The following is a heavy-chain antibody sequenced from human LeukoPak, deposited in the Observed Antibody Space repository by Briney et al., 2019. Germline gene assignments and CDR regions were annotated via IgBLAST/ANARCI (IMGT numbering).Heavy chain of an antibody. Sequence: SETLSLTCTVSGGSISSYYWSWIRQPPGKGLEWIGYIYYSGSTNYNPSLKSRVTISVDTSKNQFSLKLRSVTAADTAVYYCARLDGDYNYYYMDVWGKGTTVTISS. J-gene: IGHJ6*03. CDR1: GGSISSYY. D-gene: IGHD4-17*01. CDR2: IYYSGST. CDR3: ARLDGDYNYYYMDV. V-gene: IGHV4-59*01.